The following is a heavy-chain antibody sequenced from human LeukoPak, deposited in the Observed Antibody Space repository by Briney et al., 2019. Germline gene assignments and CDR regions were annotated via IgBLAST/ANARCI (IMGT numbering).Heavy chain of an antibody. CDR2: ISSSSSYI. CDR3: ARDILWFGSRGSGMDV. D-gene: IGHD3-10*01. Sequence: GGSLRLSCAASGFTFSSYSMNWVRQAPGKGLEWVSSISSSSSYIYYADSVKGRFTISRDNAKNSLYLQMNSLRAEDTAVYYCARDILWFGSRGSGMDVWGQGTTVTVSS. CDR1: GFTFSSYS. J-gene: IGHJ6*02. V-gene: IGHV3-21*01.